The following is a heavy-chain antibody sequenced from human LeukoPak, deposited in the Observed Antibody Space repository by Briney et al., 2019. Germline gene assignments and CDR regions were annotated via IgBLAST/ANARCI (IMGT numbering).Heavy chain of an antibody. CDR2: ISGSGGST. Sequence: GGSLRLSCAASGFTFSSYAMSWVRQAPGKGLEWVSAISGSGGSTYYADSVKGRFTISRDNSKNTLYLQMNSLRAEDTAVYYCAKDTHKDGGIVATISPFDYWGQGTLVTVSS. CDR1: GFTFSSYA. V-gene: IGHV3-23*01. J-gene: IGHJ4*02. CDR3: AKDTHKDGGIVATISPFDY. D-gene: IGHD5-12*01.